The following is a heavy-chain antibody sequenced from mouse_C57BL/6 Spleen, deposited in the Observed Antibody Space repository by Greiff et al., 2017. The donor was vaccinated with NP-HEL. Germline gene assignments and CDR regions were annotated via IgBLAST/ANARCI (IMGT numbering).Heavy chain of an antibody. CDR3: ARDGYYGYYAMDY. CDR2: INPSSGYT. D-gene: IGHD2-3*01. Sequence: QVQLQQSGAELARPGASVKMSCKASGYTFTSYTMHWVKQRPGQGLEWIGYINPSSGYTKYNQKFKDKATLTADKSSSTAYMQLSSLTSEDSAVYYCARDGYYGYYAMDYWGQGTSVTVSS. V-gene: IGHV1-4*01. CDR1: GYTFTSYT. J-gene: IGHJ4*01.